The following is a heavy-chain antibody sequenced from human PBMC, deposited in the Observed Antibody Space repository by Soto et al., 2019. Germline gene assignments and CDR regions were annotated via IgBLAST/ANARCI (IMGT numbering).Heavy chain of an antibody. Sequence: DVQLVESGGGLVQPGGSLRLSCAAPGFTFSSYNMNWVRQAPGKGLEWVSYISSGSGTIYYADSVKGRFTISRDNAKNSLYLQMDSLRDEDTAVYYCAKNLPNCSGGSCYSVYYYGMDVWGQGTTVTVSS. J-gene: IGHJ6*02. CDR3: AKNLPNCSGGSCYSVYYYGMDV. V-gene: IGHV3-48*02. CDR2: ISSGSGTI. CDR1: GFTFSSYN. D-gene: IGHD2-15*01.